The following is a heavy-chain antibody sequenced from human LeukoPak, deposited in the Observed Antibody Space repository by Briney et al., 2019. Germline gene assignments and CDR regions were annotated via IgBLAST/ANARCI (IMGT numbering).Heavy chain of an antibody. CDR3: AKDIYPQRGAFDI. Sequence: SLRLSCAASGFTFDDYAMHWVRQAPGKGLEWVSGISWNSGSIGYADSVKGRFTISRDNTKNSLYLQMNSLRAEDTALYYCAKDIYPQRGAFDIWGQGTMVTVSS. V-gene: IGHV3-9*01. D-gene: IGHD3-16*02. CDR1: GFTFDDYA. CDR2: ISWNSGSI. J-gene: IGHJ3*02.